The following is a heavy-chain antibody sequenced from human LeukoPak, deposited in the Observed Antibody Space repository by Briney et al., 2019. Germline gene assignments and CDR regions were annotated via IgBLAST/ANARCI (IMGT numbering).Heavy chain of an antibody. D-gene: IGHD6-19*01. Sequence: PGGSLRHSCAASGYTLSSYGMTWVRQAPGKGLEWVSGNSGSGGSTYCADSVKGRFTISRDNSKNTLYMEMNSLRAEDTAVYYCARRGGWYSLDYWGQGTLVTVSS. J-gene: IGHJ4*02. CDR3: ARRGGWYSLDY. V-gene: IGHV3-23*01. CDR1: GYTLSSYG. CDR2: NSGSGGST.